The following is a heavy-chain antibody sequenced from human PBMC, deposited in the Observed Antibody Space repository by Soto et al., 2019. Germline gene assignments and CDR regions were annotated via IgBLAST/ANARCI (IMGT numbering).Heavy chain of an antibody. CDR2: IYYSGST. J-gene: IGHJ3*02. V-gene: IGHV4-39*07. D-gene: IGHD6-6*01. Sequence: SETLSLTCTVSGGSISSSSYYWGWIRQPPGKGLEWIGSIYYSGSTYYNPSLKSRFTISVDTSKNQFSLKLSSVTAADTAVYYCAIGIAARFRAFDIWGQGTMVTV. CDR1: GGSISSSSYY. CDR3: AIGIAARFRAFDI.